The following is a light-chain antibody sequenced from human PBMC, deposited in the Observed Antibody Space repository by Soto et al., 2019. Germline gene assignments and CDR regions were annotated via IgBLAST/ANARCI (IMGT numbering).Light chain of an antibody. CDR2: STS. V-gene: IGKV3-20*01. Sequence: EIVLTQSPGTLYFSPGERATLSCRASQSVSSSYLAWYQQKPGQAPRLLIYSTSIRATGIPDRFSGSGSGTEFTLTISRLEPEDFVLYYCQQYGSSALTFGGGTKVDIK. J-gene: IGKJ4*01. CDR1: QSVSSSY. CDR3: QQYGSSALT.